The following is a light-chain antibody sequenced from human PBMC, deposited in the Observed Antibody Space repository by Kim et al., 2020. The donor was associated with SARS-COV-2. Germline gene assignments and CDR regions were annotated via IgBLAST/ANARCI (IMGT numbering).Light chain of an antibody. J-gene: IGLJ2*01. CDR1: SSDIGRYNY. V-gene: IGLV2-8*01. CDR2: EVN. CDR3: SSYAGSNNLV. Sequence: GHSLTISCTGTSSDIGRYNYVSWYQQHPGKAPKFIIYEVNKRPSGVPDRFSGSKSGNTASLTISGLQAEDEADYYCSSYAGSNNLVFGGGTQLTVL.